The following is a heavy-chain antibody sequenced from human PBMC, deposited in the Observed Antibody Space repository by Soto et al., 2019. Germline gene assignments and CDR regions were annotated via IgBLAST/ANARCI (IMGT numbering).Heavy chain of an antibody. D-gene: IGHD3-3*01. CDR3: ARDPKTREKERFLESTGGMDV. J-gene: IGHJ6*02. CDR1: GGSFSGYY. V-gene: IGHV4-34*01. Sequence: LSLTCAVYGGSFSGYYWSWIRQPPWKGLEGIGEINHSGSTNYNPSLKSRATISVDTSKNQFPLKLSSVTAADTAVYYCARDPKTREKERFLESTGGMDVWGQGTTVTVCS. CDR2: INHSGST.